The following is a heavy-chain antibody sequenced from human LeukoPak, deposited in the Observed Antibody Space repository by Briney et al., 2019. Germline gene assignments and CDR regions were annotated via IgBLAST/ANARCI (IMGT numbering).Heavy chain of an antibody. D-gene: IGHD4-11*01. V-gene: IGHV3-7*03. CDR2: IKEDGSQK. CDR3: ARDRAYSSFDI. CDR1: QFTISQSW. J-gene: IGHJ3*02. Sequence: GGSLRLSCAASQFTISQSWIWWVRLSPGKGLEWVAKIKEDGSQKYYVDSVEGRFTISRDNAKNSLYLQMNTLRAEDTAVYYWARDRAYSSFDIWGQGTMVTVSS.